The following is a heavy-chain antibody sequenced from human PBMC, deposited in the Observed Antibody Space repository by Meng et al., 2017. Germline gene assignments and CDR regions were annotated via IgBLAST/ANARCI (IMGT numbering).Heavy chain of an antibody. V-gene: IGHV3-23*01. J-gene: IGHJ3*02. D-gene: IGHD1-26*01. CDR3: ANTRRAGSYRTWGAFDI. CDR1: GFTFSSYA. CDR2: ISGSGGST. Sequence: GGSLRLSCAASGFTFSSYAMSWVRQAPGKGLEWVSAISGSGGSTYYADSVKGRFTISRDNSKNTLYLQMNSLRAEDTAVYYCANTRRAGSYRTWGAFDIWGQGTMVTVSS.